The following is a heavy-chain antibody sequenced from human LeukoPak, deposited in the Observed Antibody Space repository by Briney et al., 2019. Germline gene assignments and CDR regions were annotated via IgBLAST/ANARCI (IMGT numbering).Heavy chain of an antibody. CDR2: IYYSGST. Sequence: SETLSLTCTVSGGSINSYYWSWIRQPPGKGLEWIGYIYYSGSTYYNPSLKSRVTISVDTSKNQFSLKLSSVTAADTAVYYCAREDVGDYVFDYWGQGTPATVSS. CDR3: AREDVGDYVFDY. V-gene: IGHV4-59*12. CDR1: GGSINSYY. J-gene: IGHJ4*02. D-gene: IGHD4-17*01.